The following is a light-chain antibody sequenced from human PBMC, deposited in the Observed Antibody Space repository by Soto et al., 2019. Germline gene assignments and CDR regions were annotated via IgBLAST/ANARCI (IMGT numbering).Light chain of an antibody. CDR3: QQSYITPAG. CDR1: QSISTH. J-gene: IGKJ4*01. Sequence: DIQMTQSPSSLSASVGDRVTITCRASQSISTHLNWYQQKPGKAPNLLIYAASSLQSGVPSRFSGSGSGTDFTLTISSLQPDDFATYFCQQSYITPAGFGGGTKVEIK. V-gene: IGKV1-39*01. CDR2: AAS.